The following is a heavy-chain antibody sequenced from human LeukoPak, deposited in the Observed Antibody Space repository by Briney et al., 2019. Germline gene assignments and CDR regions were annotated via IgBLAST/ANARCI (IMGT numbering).Heavy chain of an antibody. CDR3: AKDGDDYVWGSSLPFDY. J-gene: IGHJ4*02. Sequence: PGGSLRLSCTASGFTFRSYDMSWVRQAPGKELEWVSAISGSGGSTYYADSVKGRFTISRDNSKNTLYLQMNSLRAEDTAVYYCAKDGDDYVWGSSLPFDYWGQGTLVTVSS. D-gene: IGHD3-16*01. CDR2: ISGSGGST. V-gene: IGHV3-23*01. CDR1: GFTFRSYD.